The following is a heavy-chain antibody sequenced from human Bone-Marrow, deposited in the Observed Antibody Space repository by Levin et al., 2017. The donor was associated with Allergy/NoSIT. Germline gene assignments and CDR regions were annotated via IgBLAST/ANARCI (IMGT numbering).Heavy chain of an antibody. Sequence: LSQTLSLTCTVSGGSISSSSYYWGWIRQPPGKGLEWIGSIYYSGSTYYNPSLKSRVTISVDTSKNQFSLKLSSVTAADTAVYYCARVSRYSSGWQDDYWGQGTLVTVSS. J-gene: IGHJ4*02. CDR1: GGSISSSSYY. CDR3: ARVSRYSSGWQDDY. D-gene: IGHD6-19*01. CDR2: IYYSGST. V-gene: IGHV4-39*07.